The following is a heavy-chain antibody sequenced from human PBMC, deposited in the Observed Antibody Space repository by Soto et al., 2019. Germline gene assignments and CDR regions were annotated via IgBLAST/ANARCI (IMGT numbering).Heavy chain of an antibody. Sequence: PSETLSLTCTVSGGSISSSSYYWGWIRQPPGKGLEWIGSIYYSGSTYYNPSLKSRVTISVDTSKNQFSLKLSSVTAADTAVYYCARLEYYDFWSGYYTYGMDVWGQGTTVTVSS. CDR1: GGSISSSSYY. V-gene: IGHV4-39*01. J-gene: IGHJ6*02. D-gene: IGHD3-3*01. CDR2: IYYSGST. CDR3: ARLEYYDFWSGYYTYGMDV.